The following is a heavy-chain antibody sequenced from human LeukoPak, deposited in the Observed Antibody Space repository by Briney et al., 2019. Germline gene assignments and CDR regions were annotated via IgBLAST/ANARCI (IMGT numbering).Heavy chain of an antibody. Sequence: TGGSLRLSCAASGFTFSSYAMSWVRQAPGKGLEWVSAISGSGTSTYYADSVKGRFTISRDNSKNTLYLQMNSLRAEDTAVYYCAKEKEGYSSGWYVDSWGQGTLVTVSS. CDR2: ISGSGTST. V-gene: IGHV3-23*01. J-gene: IGHJ4*02. CDR1: GFTFSSYA. CDR3: AKEKEGYSSGWYVDS. D-gene: IGHD6-19*01.